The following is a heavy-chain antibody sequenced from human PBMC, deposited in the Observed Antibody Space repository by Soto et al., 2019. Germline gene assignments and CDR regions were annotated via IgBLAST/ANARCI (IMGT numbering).Heavy chain of an antibody. Sequence: SETLSLTCTVSGGSISSGGYYWSWIRQHPGKGLEWIGYIYYSGSTYYKPSLKSRVTISVDTSKNQFSLKLSSVTAADTAVYYCASDITWVHYRGYYYGMDVWGQGTTVTVSS. CDR1: GGSISSGGYY. CDR2: IYYSGST. D-gene: IGHD4-4*01. J-gene: IGHJ6*02. CDR3: ASDITWVHYRGYYYGMDV. V-gene: IGHV4-31*03.